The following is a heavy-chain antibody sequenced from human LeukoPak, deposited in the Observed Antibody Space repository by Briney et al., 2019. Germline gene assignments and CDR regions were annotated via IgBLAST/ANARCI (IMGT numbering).Heavy chain of an antibody. CDR2: ISAYNGNT. J-gene: IGHJ5*02. Sequence: PEASVKVSCKASGGTFSSYAISWVRQAPGQGLEWMGWISAYNGNTNYAQKLQGRVTMTTDTSTSTAYMELRSLRSDDTAVYYCARVAINSSGWTRRHKQGWFDPWGQGTLVTVSS. CDR3: ARVAINSSGWTRRHKQGWFDP. D-gene: IGHD6-19*01. CDR1: GGTFSSYA. V-gene: IGHV1-18*01.